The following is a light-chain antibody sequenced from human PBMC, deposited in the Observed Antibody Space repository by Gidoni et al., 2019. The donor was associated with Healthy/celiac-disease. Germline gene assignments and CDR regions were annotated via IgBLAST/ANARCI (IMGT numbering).Light chain of an antibody. CDR3: QPSYSTLWT. V-gene: IGKV1-39*01. CDR2: AAS. J-gene: IGKJ1*01. Sequence: DIQMTQSPSSLSASVGERVTITCRASQSISSYLNWYQQKPGKAPKLLIYAASSLQSGVPSRFSVSGSGTDFTLTISSLQPEDFATYYCQPSYSTLWTFGQGTKVEIK. CDR1: QSISSY.